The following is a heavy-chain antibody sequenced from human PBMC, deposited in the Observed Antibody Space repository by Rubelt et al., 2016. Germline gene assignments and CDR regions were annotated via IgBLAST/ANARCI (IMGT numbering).Heavy chain of an antibody. Sequence: QVQLQQWGAGLLKPSETLSLTCAVYGGSFSGYYWSWIRQPPGKGLEWIGEINHSGSTNYNPSLNGGCALVGNKSKNQFSLKLSSVTAAETAVYYCARHLTGVLDYWGQGTLVTVSS. CDR3: ARHLTGVLDY. D-gene: IGHD7-27*01. V-gene: IGHV4-34*01. CDR2: INHSGST. J-gene: IGHJ4*02. CDR1: GGSFSGYY.